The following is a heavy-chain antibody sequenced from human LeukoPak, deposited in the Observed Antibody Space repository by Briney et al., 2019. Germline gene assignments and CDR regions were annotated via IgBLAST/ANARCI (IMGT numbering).Heavy chain of an antibody. CDR1: GFTFSSYA. CDR2: ISGSGGST. J-gene: IGHJ4*02. CDR3: ARVGGGYSYPFDY. Sequence: GGSLRLSCAASGFTFSSYAMSWVRQAPGKGLEWVSAISGSGGSTYYADSVEGRFTISRDNAKNTLYLQMNSLRAEDTAVYYCARVGGGYSYPFDYWGQGTLVTVSS. D-gene: IGHD5-18*01. V-gene: IGHV3-23*01.